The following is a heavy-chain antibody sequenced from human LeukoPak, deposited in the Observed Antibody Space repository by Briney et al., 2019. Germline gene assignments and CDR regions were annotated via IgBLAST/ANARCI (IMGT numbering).Heavy chain of an antibody. Sequence: PGGSLRLSCAASGLTYYNYAMSWVRQAPGKGLECVSAISGTGDNSYYADSVKGRFTISRDNSKNTLYLQMNSLRAEDTAVYYCAKEHRDGYNYDYWGQGTLVTVSS. J-gene: IGHJ4*02. CDR1: GLTYYNYA. CDR3: AKEHRDGYNYDY. CDR2: ISGTGDNS. V-gene: IGHV3-23*01. D-gene: IGHD5-24*01.